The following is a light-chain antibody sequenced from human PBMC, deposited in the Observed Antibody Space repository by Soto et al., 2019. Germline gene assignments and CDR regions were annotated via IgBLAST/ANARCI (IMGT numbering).Light chain of an antibody. J-gene: IGKJ2*01. CDR2: SGS. CDR1: QSLLQSNGYNY. CDR3: MQALQSPHT. Sequence: DIVMTQPPFSQPVTLGAPASISCSSSQSLLQSNGYNYLDWYLQKPGQSPHLLIYSGSNRASGVPDRFSGTGSVTDFTLKISRVEADDVGVYYCMQALQSPHTFGQGTKLDIK. V-gene: IGKV2-28*01.